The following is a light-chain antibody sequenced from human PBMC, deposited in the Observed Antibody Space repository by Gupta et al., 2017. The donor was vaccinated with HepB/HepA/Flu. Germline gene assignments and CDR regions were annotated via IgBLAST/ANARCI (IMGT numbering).Light chain of an antibody. V-gene: IGLV2-8*01. CDR1: GSDVGAYNG. Sequence: QSALTQPPPASGSPGQPVTISCTGSGSDVGAYNGVSWYQQHPGKAPKLMIYEVNKRPSGAPDRFSGSKSGNTASLTVSGLQAEDEADYYCTSYAGTDIFYVFGTGTTVTVL. J-gene: IGLJ1*01. CDR2: EVN. CDR3: TSYAGTDIFYV.